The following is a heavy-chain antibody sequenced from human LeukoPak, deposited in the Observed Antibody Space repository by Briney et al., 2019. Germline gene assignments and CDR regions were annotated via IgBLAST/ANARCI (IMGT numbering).Heavy chain of an antibody. J-gene: IGHJ5*02. Sequence: PRASVKVSCKASGYTFTSYHMHWVRQAPGQGLEWMGIINPSSGGTSYAQKFQGRVTMTRDTSTSTVYMELSSLRSEDTAVYYCARDPCSGGSCYNWFDPWGQGTLVTVSS. CDR3: ARDPCSGGSCYNWFDP. CDR1: GYTFTSYH. D-gene: IGHD2-15*01. V-gene: IGHV1-46*01. CDR2: INPSSGGT.